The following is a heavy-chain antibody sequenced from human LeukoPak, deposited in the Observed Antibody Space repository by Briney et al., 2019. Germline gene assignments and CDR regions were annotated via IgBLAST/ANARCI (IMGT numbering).Heavy chain of an antibody. CDR3: TRGAAMRD. V-gene: IGHV3-66*01. CDR1: GFNVSRNY. Sequence: PGGSLRLSCAASGFNVSRNYMNWVRQAPGKGLEWVSVVYSGGGTYYADSVKGRFTISSDTPKSTLYLQMNSLRAEDTAVYYCTRGAAMRDWGQGTLVTVSS. J-gene: IGHJ4*02. CDR2: VYSGGGT.